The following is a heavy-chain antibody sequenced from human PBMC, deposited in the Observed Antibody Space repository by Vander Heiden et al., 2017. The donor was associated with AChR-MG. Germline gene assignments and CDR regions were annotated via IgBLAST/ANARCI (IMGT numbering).Heavy chain of an antibody. Sequence: QVQLVQSGAEVKKPGSSVKVSCKASGGSFSSYTISWVRQAPGQGLEWMGGLLPMFATPKYAQKFQGRVTITADESTSTVYMELSSLIYEDTAVYYCAREGDGYKYLDYWGHGTLVALSS. J-gene: IGHJ4*01. V-gene: IGHV1-69*01. CDR1: GGSFSSYT. CDR2: LLPMFATP. D-gene: IGHD5-12*01. CDR3: AREGDGYKYLDY.